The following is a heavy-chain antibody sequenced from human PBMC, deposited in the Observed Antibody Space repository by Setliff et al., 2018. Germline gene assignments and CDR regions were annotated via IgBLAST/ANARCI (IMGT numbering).Heavy chain of an antibody. J-gene: IGHJ4*02. CDR3: ARGRNVAARLLDS. D-gene: IGHD6-6*01. V-gene: IGHV4-34*01. CDR1: GGTFSGYY. CDR2: INHSGSS. Sequence: PSETLSLTCAASGGTFSGYYWTWIRQPPGKGLEWIGEINHSGSSNYNPSLKSQVTISVDTSKNQFSLKLSSVTAADTAVYYCARGRNVAARLLDSWGQGARVTVSS.